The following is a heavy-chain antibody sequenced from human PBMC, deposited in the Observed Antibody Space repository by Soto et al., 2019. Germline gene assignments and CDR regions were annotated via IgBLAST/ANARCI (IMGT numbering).Heavy chain of an antibody. J-gene: IGHJ6*02. D-gene: IGHD2-15*01. CDR1: GGSISSSNW. CDR2: IYHSGST. Sequence: SETLSLTCVVSGGSISSSNWWSWVRQPPGKGLEWIGEIYHSGSTNYNPSLKSRVTISVDKSKNQFSLKLSSVTAADTAVYYCATPRRDCSGGSCYYYYGMDVWGQGTTVTVSS. V-gene: IGHV4-4*02. CDR3: ATPRRDCSGGSCYYYYGMDV.